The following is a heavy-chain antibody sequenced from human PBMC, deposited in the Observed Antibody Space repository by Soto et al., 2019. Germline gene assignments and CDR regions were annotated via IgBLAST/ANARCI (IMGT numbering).Heavy chain of an antibody. CDR1: GYTFTSYY. D-gene: IGHD2-8*01. Sequence: QVQLVQSGAEVKKPGASVKVSCKASGYTFTSYYMHWVRQAPGQGPEWIGVINPSSGSITYAQKFQGRVTMTADTSMSTVYMELSRLRSDDTAIYYCARGDSTDCSNGVCSFFYNHDMDVWGQGTTVTVSS. CDR3: ARGDSTDCSNGVCSFFYNHDMDV. J-gene: IGHJ6*02. CDR2: INPSSGSI. V-gene: IGHV1-46*01.